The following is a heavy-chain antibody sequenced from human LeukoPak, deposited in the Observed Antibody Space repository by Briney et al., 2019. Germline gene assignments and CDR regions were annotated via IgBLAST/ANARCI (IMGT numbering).Heavy chain of an antibody. J-gene: IGHJ4*02. Sequence: GGSLRLSCAASGFTFGDYYMSWIRQAPGKGLEWVSYISSSSSYTNYADSVKGRFTISRDNAKNSLYLQMNSLRAEDTAVYYCASGGRYCSSTSCFDYWGQGTLVTVSS. CDR1: GFTFGDYY. CDR3: ASGGRYCSSTSCFDY. D-gene: IGHD2-2*01. V-gene: IGHV3-11*06. CDR2: ISSSSSYT.